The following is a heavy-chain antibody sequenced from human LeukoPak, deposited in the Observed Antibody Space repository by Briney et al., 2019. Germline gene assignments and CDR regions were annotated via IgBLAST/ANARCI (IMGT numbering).Heavy chain of an antibody. CDR3: AGSGAREDRPYYFDY. Sequence: SETLSLTCTVSGGSISSGGCYWSWIRQPPGKGLEWIGEINHSGSTNYNPSLKSRVTISVDTSKNQFSLKLSSVTAADTAVYYWAGSGAREDRPYYFDYWGQGTLVTVSS. D-gene: IGHD7-27*01. V-gene: IGHV4-39*07. CDR2: INHSGST. CDR1: GGSISSGGCY. J-gene: IGHJ4*02.